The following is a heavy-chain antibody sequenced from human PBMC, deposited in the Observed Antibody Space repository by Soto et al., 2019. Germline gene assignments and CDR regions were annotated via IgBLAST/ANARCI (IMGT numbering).Heavy chain of an antibody. Sequence: PGESLKISCKGSGYSFTSYWISWVRQMSGKGLEWMGRIDPSDSYTNYSPSFQGHVTISADKSISTAYLQWSSLKASDTAMYYFAAWESYDSSGYYYYAFDFWGQGTMVTVSS. CDR1: GYSFTSYW. J-gene: IGHJ3*01. CDR3: AAWESYDSSGYYYYAFDF. D-gene: IGHD3-22*01. CDR2: IDPSDSYT. V-gene: IGHV5-10-1*01.